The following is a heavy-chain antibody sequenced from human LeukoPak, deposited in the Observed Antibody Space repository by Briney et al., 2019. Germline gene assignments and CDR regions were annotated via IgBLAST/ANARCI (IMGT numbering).Heavy chain of an antibody. Sequence: SETLSLTCSVSGDSISSHFWSWTRQPPGKGLEWIGYIHYSGMTNYNPSLKSRVTISVDTSKNQFSLKLSSVTAADTAVYYCARDRYDAFDIWGQGTMVTVSS. CDR1: GDSISSHF. CDR3: ARDRYDAFDI. CDR2: IHYSGMT. J-gene: IGHJ3*02. D-gene: IGHD1-1*01. V-gene: IGHV4-59*11.